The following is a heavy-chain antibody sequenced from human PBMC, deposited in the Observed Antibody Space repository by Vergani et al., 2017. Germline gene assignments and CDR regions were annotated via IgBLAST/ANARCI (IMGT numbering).Heavy chain of an antibody. Sequence: EVQLVESGGGLVKPGGSLRLSCAASGFTFSNAWMSWVRQAPGKGLEWVGRIKSKTDGGTTDYAAPVKGRFTISRDDSKNTLYLQMNSLKTEDTAVYYCTTDEQWLVPDYYYGMDVWGQGTTVTVSS. CDR2: IKSKTDGGTT. CDR1: GFTFSNAW. D-gene: IGHD6-19*01. CDR3: TTDEQWLVPDYYYGMDV. J-gene: IGHJ6*02. V-gene: IGHV3-15*01.